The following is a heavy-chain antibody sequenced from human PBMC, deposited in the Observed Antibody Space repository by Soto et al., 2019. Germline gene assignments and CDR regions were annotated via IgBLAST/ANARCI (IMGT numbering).Heavy chain of an antibody. D-gene: IGHD6-19*01. V-gene: IGHV1-24*01. CDR3: ARGRYSSGWYDY. CDR2: FDPEDGET. J-gene: IGHJ4*02. CDR1: GYTLTELS. Sequence: ASVKVSCKVSGYTLTELSMHWVRQAPGKGLEWMGGFDPEDGETIYAQKFQGRVTMTKNTSINTAYMELSSLRSEDTAVYYCARGRYSSGWYDYWGQGTLVTVS.